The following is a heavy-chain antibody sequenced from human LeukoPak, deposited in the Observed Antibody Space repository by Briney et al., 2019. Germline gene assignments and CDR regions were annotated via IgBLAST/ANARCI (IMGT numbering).Heavy chain of an antibody. J-gene: IGHJ4*02. V-gene: IGHV4-61*02. CDR1: GGSISSGSYS. Sequence: SETLSLTCTVSGGSISSGSYSGSWFRSPAGKDLGWIGRIYTSGSTNYNPSLKSRVTISVDTSKNQFSLKLSSVTAADTAVYYCARDRNYGDYFDYWGQGTLVTVSS. CDR3: ARDRNYGDYFDY. D-gene: IGHD4-17*01. CDR2: IYTSGST.